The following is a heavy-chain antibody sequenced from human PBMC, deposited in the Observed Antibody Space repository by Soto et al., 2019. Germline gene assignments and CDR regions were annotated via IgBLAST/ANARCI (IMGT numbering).Heavy chain of an antibody. J-gene: IGHJ6*02. CDR1: GYSFTSYW. D-gene: IGHD3-22*01. V-gene: IGHV5-10-1*01. Sequence: GETLKISCKGSGYSFTSYWISWVRQMPGKGLEWMGRIDPSDSYTNYSPSFQGHVTISADKSISTAYLQWSSLKASDTAMYSSARLHDTRGYCPTYSYGMDVWRHRTAVTVSS. CDR2: IDPSDSYT. CDR3: ARLHDTRGYCPTYSYGMDV.